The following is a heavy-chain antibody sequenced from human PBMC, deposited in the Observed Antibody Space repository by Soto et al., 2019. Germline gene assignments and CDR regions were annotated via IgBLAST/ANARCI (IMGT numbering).Heavy chain of an antibody. CDR2: ISDDGDKV. V-gene: IGHV3-30-3*01. D-gene: IGHD3-22*01. J-gene: IGHJ3*02. Sequence: QVQLVESGGGVVQPGRSLRLSCAASEFTFSDYAMHWVRQAPGKGLEWVAVISDDGDKVFYADSMKDRLTISRDNSKSTRFLQLTSLGPEDPALYYCARAHYPDISGPNGHAFDIWGQGTLVTVSS. CDR3: ARAHYPDISGPNGHAFDI. CDR1: EFTFSDYA.